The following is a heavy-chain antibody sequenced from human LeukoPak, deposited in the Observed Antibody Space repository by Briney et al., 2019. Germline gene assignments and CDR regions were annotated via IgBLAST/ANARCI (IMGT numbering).Heavy chain of an antibody. J-gene: IGHJ4*02. CDR1: GGSISSTTHY. Sequence: SETLSLTCTVSGGSISSTTHYWGWIRQPPGKGLEWIGSIFYRGSTYYNSSLKSRVTISVDTSKNHFSLSLSSVTAADTAVYYCARLGVLWFGELFDYLGQGTLVTVSS. CDR2: IFYRGST. D-gene: IGHD3-10*01. CDR3: ARLGVLWFGELFDY. V-gene: IGHV4-39*02.